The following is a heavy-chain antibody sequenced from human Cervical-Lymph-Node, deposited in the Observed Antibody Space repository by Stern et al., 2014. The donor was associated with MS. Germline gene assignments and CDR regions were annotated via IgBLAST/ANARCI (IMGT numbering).Heavy chain of an antibody. D-gene: IGHD2-15*01. J-gene: IGHJ6*02. V-gene: IGHV1-69*01. CDR2: IIPIFGKA. CDR3: ARNRRCSGGSCYVLSVWTWANYYYGMDV. Sequence: MQLVESGAEVKKPGSSVKVSCKASGGTFSSYAISWVRQAPGQGLEWMGGIIPIFGKANYAQKFQGRVTITADESTSTAYMELSSLRSEDTAVYYCARNRRCSGGSCYVLSVWTWANYYYGMDVWGQGTTVTVSS. CDR1: GGTFSSYA.